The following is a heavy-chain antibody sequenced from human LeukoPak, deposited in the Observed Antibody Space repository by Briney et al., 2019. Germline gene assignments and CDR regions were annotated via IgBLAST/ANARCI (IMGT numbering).Heavy chain of an antibody. CDR1: GFTFSSYG. CDR3: AKQYSGYDYYYYYYMDV. D-gene: IGHD5-12*01. CDR2: IRYDGSNK. J-gene: IGHJ6*03. Sequence: GGSLRLSCAASGFTFSSYGMHWVRQAPGKGLEWVAFIRYDGSNKYYADSVKGRFTISRDNSKNTLYLQMNSLRAEDTAVYYCAKQYSGYDYYYYYYMDVWGKGTTVTISS. V-gene: IGHV3-30*02.